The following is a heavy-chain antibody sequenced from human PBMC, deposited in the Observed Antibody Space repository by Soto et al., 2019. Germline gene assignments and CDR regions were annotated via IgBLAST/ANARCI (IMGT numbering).Heavy chain of an antibody. J-gene: IGHJ6*03. CDR1: GFTFSEYA. CDR3: AKGGNTNNNYYYYMDV. D-gene: IGHD1-1*01. V-gene: IGHV3-23*01. Sequence: EVQLLESGGGLVQPGGSLRLSCAASGFTFSEYALSWVRQAPGQGLEWFSTISNSGGKTYYADSVKGRITVSRDNSKNTLSLQMSSLSAEDTAVYYCAKGGNTNNNYYYYMDVWGKGTAVTVSS. CDR2: ISNSGGKT.